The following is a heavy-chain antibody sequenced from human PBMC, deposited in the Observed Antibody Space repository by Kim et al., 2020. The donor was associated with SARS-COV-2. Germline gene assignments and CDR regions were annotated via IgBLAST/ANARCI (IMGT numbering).Heavy chain of an antibody. V-gene: IGHV1-69*04. Sequence: SVKVSCKASGGTFSSYAISWVRQAPGQGLEWMGRIIPILGIANYAQKFQGRVTITADKSTSTAYMELSSLRSEDTAVYYCARESESIYGGKLFGYWGQGTLVTVSS. CDR2: IIPILGIA. J-gene: IGHJ4*02. D-gene: IGHD4-17*01. CDR3: ARESESIYGGKLFGY. CDR1: GGTFSSYA.